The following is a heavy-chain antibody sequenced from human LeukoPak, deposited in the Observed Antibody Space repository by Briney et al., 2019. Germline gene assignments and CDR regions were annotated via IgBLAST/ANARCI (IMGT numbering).Heavy chain of an antibody. CDR1: GFTFSDYY. D-gene: IGHD5-24*01. CDR3: ARVYRATTLDY. CDR2: ISSSSSYT. Sequence: GGSLRLSCAASGFTFSDYYMSWIRQAPGKGLEWVSYISSSSSYTNYADSVKGRFTISRDNAKNSLYLQMNSLRAEDTAVYYCARVYRATTLDYWGQGTLVTVSS. V-gene: IGHV3-11*05. J-gene: IGHJ4*02.